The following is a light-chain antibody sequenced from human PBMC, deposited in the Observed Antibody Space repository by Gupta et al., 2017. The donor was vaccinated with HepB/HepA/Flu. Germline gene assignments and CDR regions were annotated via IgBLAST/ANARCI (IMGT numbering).Light chain of an antibody. CDR2: DVS. V-gene: IGLV2-14*01. J-gene: IGLJ2*01. CDR1: SSDVGGYNY. CDR3: SSYTSSSTRVV. Sequence: ALSHPAPAPGALGYPITISCTGTSSDVGGYNYVSWYQQHPGKAPKLMIYDVSNRPSGVSNRFSGSKSGNTASLTISGLQAEDEADYYCSSYTSSSTRVVFGGGTKLTVL.